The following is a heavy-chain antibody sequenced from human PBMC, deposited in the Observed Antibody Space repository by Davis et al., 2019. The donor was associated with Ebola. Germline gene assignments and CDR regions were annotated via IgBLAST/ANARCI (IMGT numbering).Heavy chain of an antibody. Sequence: SETLSLTCAVYGGSFSGYYWSWIRQPPGKGLEWIGEINHSGSTNYNPSLKSRVTISVDTSKNQFSLKLSSVTAADTAVYYCARASYYYGSGRSAFDYWGQGTLVTVSS. V-gene: IGHV4-34*01. J-gene: IGHJ4*02. CDR2: INHSGST. D-gene: IGHD3-10*01. CDR3: ARASYYYGSGRSAFDY. CDR1: GGSFSGYY.